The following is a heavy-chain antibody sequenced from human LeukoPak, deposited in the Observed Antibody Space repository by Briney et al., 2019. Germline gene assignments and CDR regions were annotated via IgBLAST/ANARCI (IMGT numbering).Heavy chain of an antibody. CDR2: ISSSSSYI. J-gene: IGHJ4*02. Sequence: PGGSLRLSCAASGFTFSSYSMNWVRQAPGEGLGWVSSISSSSSYIYYADSVKGRFTISRDNAKNSLYLQMNSLRAEDTAVYYCARDLDDFWSGYFKLEDYWGQGTLVTVSS. V-gene: IGHV3-21*01. CDR1: GFTFSSYS. D-gene: IGHD3-3*01. CDR3: ARDLDDFWSGYFKLEDY.